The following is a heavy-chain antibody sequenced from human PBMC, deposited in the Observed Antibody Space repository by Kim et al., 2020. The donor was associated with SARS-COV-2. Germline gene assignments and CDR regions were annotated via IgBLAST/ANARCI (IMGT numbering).Heavy chain of an antibody. Sequence: STIYYAAPRKARFTITGDNAKNSLYLQMNSLRAEDTAVYYCARHGRGEDYWGQGTLVTVSS. D-gene: IGHD3-16*01. J-gene: IGHJ4*02. CDR2: STI. CDR3: ARHGRGEDY. V-gene: IGHV3-11*01.